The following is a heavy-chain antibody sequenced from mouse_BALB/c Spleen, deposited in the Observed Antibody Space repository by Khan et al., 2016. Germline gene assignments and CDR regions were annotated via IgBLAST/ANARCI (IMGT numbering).Heavy chain of an antibody. V-gene: IGHV1-9*01. Sequence: QVQLKQSGAELMKPGVSVKISCKTSGYTFSTYWIEWVKERPGHGLEWIGEILPGSSSTNYNEKFQGKATFTAEASSNTAHMQLSSLTSEDSAVDYCARGACWGQGTLVTVSA. J-gene: IGHJ3*01. CDR2: ILPGSSST. CDR1: GYTFSTYW. CDR3: ARGAC.